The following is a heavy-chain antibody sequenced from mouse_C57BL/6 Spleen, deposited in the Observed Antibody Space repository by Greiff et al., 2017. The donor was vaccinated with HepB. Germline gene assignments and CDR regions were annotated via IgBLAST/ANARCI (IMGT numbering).Heavy chain of an antibody. CDR1: GYSFTGYY. J-gene: IGHJ4*01. V-gene: IGHV1-42*01. D-gene: IGHD1-1*01. CDR2: INPSTGGT. Sequence: VQLQQSGPELVKPGASVKISCKASGYSFTGYYMNWVKQSPEKSLEWIGEINPSTGGTTYNQKFKAKATLTVDKSSSTAYMQLKSLTSEDSAVYYCARFYYGSRGIMDYWGQGTSVTVSS. CDR3: ARFYYGSRGIMDY.